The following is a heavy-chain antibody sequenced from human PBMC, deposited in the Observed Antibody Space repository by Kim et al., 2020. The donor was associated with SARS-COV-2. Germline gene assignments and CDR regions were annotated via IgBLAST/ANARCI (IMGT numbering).Heavy chain of an antibody. CDR3: ARGGLGCRSGDCYVGAFDV. J-gene: IGHJ3*01. Sequence: ASVKVSCKASGYPFTTYGITWVRQAPGQGIEWMGMIATYNGDTNYAQNFQDRVTMTTDTSTNTVYMELRSLRGDDTAIYYCARGGLGCRSGDCYVGAFDV. CDR1: GYPFTTYG. V-gene: IGHV1-18*01. D-gene: IGHD2-21*02. CDR2: IATYNGDT.